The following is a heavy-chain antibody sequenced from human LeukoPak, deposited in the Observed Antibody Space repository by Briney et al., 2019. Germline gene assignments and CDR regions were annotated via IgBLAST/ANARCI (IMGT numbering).Heavy chain of an antibody. Sequence: PSETLSLTCTVSGGSISSYYWSWIRQPPGKGLEWIGYIYYSGGTNYNPSLKSRVTISVDTSKNQFSLKLSSVTAADTAVYYCARNPGPNSSSWMYYYYGMDVWGQGTTVTVSS. CDR3: ARNPGPNSSSWMYYYYGMDV. V-gene: IGHV4-59*08. CDR1: GGSISSYY. D-gene: IGHD6-13*01. J-gene: IGHJ6*02. CDR2: IYYSGGT.